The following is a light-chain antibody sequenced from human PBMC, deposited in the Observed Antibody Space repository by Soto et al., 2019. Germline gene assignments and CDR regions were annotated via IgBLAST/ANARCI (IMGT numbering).Light chain of an antibody. J-gene: IGKJ2*01. CDR2: GTS. V-gene: IGKV3-20*01. Sequence: EVVLTQSPGTLSLSLGERATLSCRASQSVSYVAWYQQKPGQSPRLLIYGTSNRAAGSPDKFSASGSGTDFSLTVSRLEPEDFGVYYCQHYGNSPPDTFGPGTKLEIK. CDR1: QSVSY. CDR3: QHYGNSPPDT.